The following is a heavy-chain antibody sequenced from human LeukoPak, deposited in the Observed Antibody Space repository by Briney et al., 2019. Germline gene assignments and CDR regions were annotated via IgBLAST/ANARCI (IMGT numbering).Heavy chain of an antibody. CDR1: GYTFTGYY. CDR3: ARGDPYRFGDFDY. Sequence: ASVKVSCKASGYTFTGYYMHWVRQAPGQGLEWMGWINPNSGGTNYAQKFQDRVTMTTDTSTSTAYMELRSLRSDDTAVYYCARGDPYRFGDFDYWGQGTLVTVSS. CDR2: INPNSGGT. J-gene: IGHJ4*02. V-gene: IGHV1-2*02. D-gene: IGHD3-10*01.